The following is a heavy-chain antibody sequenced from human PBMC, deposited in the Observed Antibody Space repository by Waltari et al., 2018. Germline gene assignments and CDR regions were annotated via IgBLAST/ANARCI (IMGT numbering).Heavy chain of an antibody. CDR1: GFTFSSYG. J-gene: IGHJ4*02. V-gene: IGHV3-30*02. Sequence: QVQLVESGGGVVQPGGSLRLSCAASGFTFSSYGMHWVRQAPGKGLEWVAFIRYDGSNKYYADSVKGRFTISRDNSKNTLYLQMNSLRAEDTAVYYCAKVGQWGLRPEGYWGQGTLVTVSS. CDR3: AKVGQWGLRPEGY. D-gene: IGHD6-19*01. CDR2: IRYDGSNK.